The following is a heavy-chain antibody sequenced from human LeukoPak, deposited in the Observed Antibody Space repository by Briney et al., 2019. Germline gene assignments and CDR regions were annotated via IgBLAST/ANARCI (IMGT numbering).Heavy chain of an antibody. D-gene: IGHD4-17*01. Sequence: SVKVSCRASGYTFTSYGISWVRKAPGQGLEWMGWISAYNGNTNYAQKLQGRVTMTTDTSTSTAYMELRSLRSDDTAVYYCASGYGDYVNPDYWGQGTLVTVCS. CDR3: ASGYGDYVNPDY. CDR2: ISAYNGNT. V-gene: IGHV1-18*01. J-gene: IGHJ4*02. CDR1: GYTFTSYG.